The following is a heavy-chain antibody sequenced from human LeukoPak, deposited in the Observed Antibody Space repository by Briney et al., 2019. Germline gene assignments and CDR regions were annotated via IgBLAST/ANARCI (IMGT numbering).Heavy chain of an antibody. V-gene: IGHV3-30*18. J-gene: IGHJ4*02. Sequence: GGSLRLSCAASGFTFSNYGMHWVRQAPGKGLEWVALISYDGSHKSYADSVKGRSTISRDTSRNTLFLQMSSLRTEDTAVYYCAKDLRAFRGSGGPCVDNWGQGTLVTVSS. CDR1: GFTFSNYG. D-gene: IGHD3-10*01. CDR3: AKDLRAFRGSGGPCVDN. CDR2: ISYDGSHK.